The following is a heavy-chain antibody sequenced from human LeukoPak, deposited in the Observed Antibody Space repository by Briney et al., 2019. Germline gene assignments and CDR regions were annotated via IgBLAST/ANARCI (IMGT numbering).Heavy chain of an antibody. CDR3: ARVAPEGEDTAMGGYYFDY. V-gene: IGHV1-46*01. J-gene: IGHJ4*02. CDR2: INPSGGST. CDR1: GYTFTSYY. D-gene: IGHD5-18*01. Sequence: ASVKVSCKASGYTFTSYYMHWVRQAPGQGLEWMGVINPSGGSTSYAQKFQGRVTMTRDTSTSTVYMELSSLRSEDTAVYYCARVAPEGEDTAMGGYYFDYWGQRTLVTVS.